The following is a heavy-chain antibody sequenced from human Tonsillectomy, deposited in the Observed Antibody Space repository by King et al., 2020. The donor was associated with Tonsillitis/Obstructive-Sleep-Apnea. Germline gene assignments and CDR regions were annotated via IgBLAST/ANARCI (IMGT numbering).Heavy chain of an antibody. D-gene: IGHD3-22*01. CDR3: AKDLNSLDSSGTLDY. CDR1: GFTFDDYA. V-gene: IGHV3-9*01. CDR2: FSWNSGSI. J-gene: IGHJ4*02. Sequence: VQLVESGGGLVQPGRSLRLSCAASGFTFDDYAMHWVRQAPGKGLEWVSGFSWNSGSIGYADSVKGRFTISRDNAKNSLYLQMNSLRAEDTALYYCAKDLNSLDSSGTLDYWGQGTLVTVSS.